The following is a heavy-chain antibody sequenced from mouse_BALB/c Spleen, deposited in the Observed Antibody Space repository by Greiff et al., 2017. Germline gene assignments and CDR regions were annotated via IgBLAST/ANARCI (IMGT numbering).Heavy chain of an antibody. Sequence: QVQLKESGAELMKPGASVKISCKATGYTFSSYWIEWVKQRPGHGLEWIGEILPGSGSTNYNEKFKGKATFTADTSSNTAYMQLSSLTSEDSAVYYCARYDYDYDDGYYAMDYWGQGTSVTVSS. J-gene: IGHJ4*01. V-gene: IGHV1-9*01. CDR3: ARYDYDYDDGYYAMDY. CDR2: ILPGSGST. CDR1: GYTFSSYW. D-gene: IGHD2-4*01.